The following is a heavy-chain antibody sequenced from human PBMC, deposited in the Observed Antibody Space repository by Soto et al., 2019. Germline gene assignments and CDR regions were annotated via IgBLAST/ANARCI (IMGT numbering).Heavy chain of an antibody. D-gene: IGHD3-10*01. CDR2: ISAYNGNT. Sequence: QVQLVQSGAEVKKPGASVKVSCKASGYTFTSYGISWVRQAPGQGLEWMGWISAYNGNTNYAQKRQGRVTMTTDTSTSTAYMELRSLRSDDTAVYYCARSQVLRTYYYGSGSQVDYWGQGTLVTVSS. V-gene: IGHV1-18*01. CDR1: GYTFTSYG. CDR3: ARSQVLRTYYYGSGSQVDY. J-gene: IGHJ4*02.